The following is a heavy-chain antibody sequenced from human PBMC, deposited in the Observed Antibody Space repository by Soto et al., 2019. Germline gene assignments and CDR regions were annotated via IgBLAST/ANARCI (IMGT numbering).Heavy chain of an antibody. CDR1: VFTCSSYA. Sequence: WWSLRLSCSASVFTCSSYAMSWFRQAPGKGLEWVSAISGSGGSTYYADSVKGRFTISRDNSKNTLYLQMNSLRAEDTAVYYCAGSGELPNYYYYYGMDVWGQGTTVTVSS. V-gene: IGHV3-23*01. CDR2: ISGSGGST. D-gene: IGHD3-10*01. J-gene: IGHJ6*02. CDR3: AGSGELPNYYYYYGMDV.